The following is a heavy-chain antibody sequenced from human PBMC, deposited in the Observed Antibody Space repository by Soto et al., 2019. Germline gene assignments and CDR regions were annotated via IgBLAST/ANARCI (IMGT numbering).Heavy chain of an antibody. Sequence: QLQLQESGSGLVKPSQTLSLTCVVSGGSISSGGYFWRWIRQPPGKGLEWIGYIYHSGSTYYNPSLKSRVTMSVDRSKNQFSLKLSSVTAADTAVYYCARGLGPWGQGTLVTVSS. D-gene: IGHD3-10*01. CDR2: IYHSGST. CDR1: GGSISSGGYF. CDR3: ARGLGP. V-gene: IGHV4-30-2*01. J-gene: IGHJ5*02.